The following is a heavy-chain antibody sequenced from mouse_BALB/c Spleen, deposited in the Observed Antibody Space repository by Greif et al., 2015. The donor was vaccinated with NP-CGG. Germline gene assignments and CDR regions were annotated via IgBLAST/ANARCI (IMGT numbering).Heavy chain of an antibody. D-gene: IGHD4-1*01. Sequence: VQLQESGPELVKPGASVKISCKASGYTFTDYYINWVKQKPGQGLGWIGWIYPGSGNTKYNEKFKGKATLTVVTSSSTAYMQLSSLTSEDTAVYSCARRTGTEAMDYWGQGTSVTVSS. CDR2: IYPGSGNT. V-gene: IGHV1-84*02. CDR1: GYTFTDYY. CDR3: ARRTGTEAMDY. J-gene: IGHJ4*01.